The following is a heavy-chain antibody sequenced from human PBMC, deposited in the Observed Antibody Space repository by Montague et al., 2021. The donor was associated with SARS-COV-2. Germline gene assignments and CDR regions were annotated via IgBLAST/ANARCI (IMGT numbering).Heavy chain of an antibody. J-gene: IGHJ5*02. CDR2: IYYTANT. Sequence: ETLSLTCTVSGGSIISTTSNWGWLRQPPGNGLEWIGSIYYTANTYYTPSLKTRVTISVDTSKNQFSLRLRSVTAADTAVYYCARDRLRYGWVDPWGQGTLVTVSS. CDR1: GGSIISTTSN. D-gene: IGHD5-12*01. V-gene: IGHV4-39*01. CDR3: ARDRLRYGWVDP.